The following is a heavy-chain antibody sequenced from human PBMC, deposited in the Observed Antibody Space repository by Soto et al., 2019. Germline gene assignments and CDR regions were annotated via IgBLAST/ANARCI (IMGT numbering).Heavy chain of an antibody. CDR1: GGTFSSYA. Sequence: ASVKVSCKASGGTFSSYAISWVRQAPGQGLEWMGGISPNIGTANYAQKLQGRVTITADTSTSTAYMELRSLRSDDTAVYYCARGFTRDYMDVWGKGTTVTVSS. V-gene: IGHV1-69*06. CDR3: ARGFTRDYMDV. CDR2: ISPNIGTA. J-gene: IGHJ6*03. D-gene: IGHD3-10*01.